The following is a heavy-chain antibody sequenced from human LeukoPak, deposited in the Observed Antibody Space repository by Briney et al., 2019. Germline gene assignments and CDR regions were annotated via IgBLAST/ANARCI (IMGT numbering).Heavy chain of an antibody. J-gene: IGHJ6*03. V-gene: IGHV1-8*01. CDR3: AREGLGGDQPGYYYYYMDV. CDR1: GYTFTSYG. CDR2: MNPNSGNT. D-gene: IGHD3-3*01. Sequence: GASVKVSCKASGYTFTSYGINSVRQAAGQQLACMGCMNPNSGNTGYAQKFQGRVTMTRNTSISTAYMELSSLRSEDTAVYYCAREGLGGDQPGYYYYYMDVWGKGTTVTVSS.